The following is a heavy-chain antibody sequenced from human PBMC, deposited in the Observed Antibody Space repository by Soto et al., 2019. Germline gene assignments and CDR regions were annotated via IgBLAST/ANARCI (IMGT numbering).Heavy chain of an antibody. D-gene: IGHD6-13*01. CDR1: GFTFSSYG. CDR3: ARDRDSSSWYVVRDAFDI. Sequence: GGSLRLSCAASGFTFSSYGMHWVRQAPGKGLEWVAVIWYDGSNKYYADSVKGRFTISRDNSKNALYLQMNSLRAEDTAVYYCARDRDSSSWYVVRDAFDIWGQGIMVTVSS. CDR2: IWYDGSNK. J-gene: IGHJ3*02. V-gene: IGHV3-33*01.